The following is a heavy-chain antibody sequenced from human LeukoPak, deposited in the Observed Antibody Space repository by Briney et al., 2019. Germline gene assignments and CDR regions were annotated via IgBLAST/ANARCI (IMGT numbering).Heavy chain of an antibody. CDR1: GGSISGGSYY. Sequence: PSETLSLTCTVSGGSISGGSYYWSWIRQPAGKGLEWIGRIYTSGSTNYNPSLKSRVTISVDTSKNQFSLKLSSVTAADTAVYYCARGYGSSWSPYWYFDLWGRGTLVTVSS. V-gene: IGHV4-61*02. CDR3: ARGYGSSWSPYWYFDL. CDR2: IYTSGST. J-gene: IGHJ2*01. D-gene: IGHD6-13*01.